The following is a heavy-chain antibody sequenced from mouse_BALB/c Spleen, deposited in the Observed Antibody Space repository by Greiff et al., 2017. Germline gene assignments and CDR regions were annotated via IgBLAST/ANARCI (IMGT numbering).Heavy chain of an antibody. CDR3: AIYGYDGAMDY. V-gene: IGHV14-3*02. D-gene: IGHD2-2*01. CDR1: GFNIKDTY. Sequence: EVQLQQSGAELVKPGASVKLSCTASGFNIKDTYMHWVKQRPEQGLEWIGRIDPANGNTKYDPKFQGKATITADTSSNTAYLQLSSLTSEDTAVYDCAIYGYDGAMDYWGQGTSVTVSS. J-gene: IGHJ4*01. CDR2: IDPANGNT.